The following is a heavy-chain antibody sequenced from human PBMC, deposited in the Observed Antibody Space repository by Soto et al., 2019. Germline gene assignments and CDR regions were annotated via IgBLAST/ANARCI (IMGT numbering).Heavy chain of an antibody. CDR2: IGSSSSYT. CDR1: GFTFSDYY. CDR3: ARDADILTGSDAFDI. V-gene: IGHV3-11*05. D-gene: IGHD3-9*01. J-gene: IGHJ3*02. Sequence: QVQLVESGGGLVKPGGSLRLSCAASGFTFSDYYMSWIRQAPGKGLEWVSYIGSSSSYTNYADSVKGRFTISRDSAKNSLSLQMNSLSAEDTAVYYCARDADILTGSDAFDIWGQGTMVTVSS.